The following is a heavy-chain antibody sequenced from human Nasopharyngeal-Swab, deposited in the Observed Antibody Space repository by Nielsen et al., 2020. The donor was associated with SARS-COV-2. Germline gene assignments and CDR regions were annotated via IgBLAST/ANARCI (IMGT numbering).Heavy chain of an antibody. D-gene: IGHD3-22*01. V-gene: IGHV3-21*01. CDR1: GFAFSSYA. CDR2: FSGSSGKT. J-gene: IGHJ3*02. CDR3: ARGAYYDSRGAFDI. Sequence: GGSLRLSCAASGFAFSSYAMSWVRQTPGKGLEWVSSFSGSSGKTYYADSVKGRFTISRDNAKNSLYLQMNSLRAEDTAVYYCARGAYYDSRGAFDIWGQGTMVTVSS.